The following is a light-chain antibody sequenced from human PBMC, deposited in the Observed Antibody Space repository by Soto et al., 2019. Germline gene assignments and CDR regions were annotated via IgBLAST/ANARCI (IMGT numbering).Light chain of an antibody. CDR1: QDISNY. CDR2: DAS. J-gene: IGKJ5*01. V-gene: IGKV1-33*01. Sequence: DIPITQSPSSLSESLGDRVTIACRASQDISNYLNWYQQKPGKAPKLLIYDASNLETGVPSRFSGSGSGTEFSFNITSLQPEDVATYYCQQYDDLPITFGQGTRLEI. CDR3: QQYDDLPIT.